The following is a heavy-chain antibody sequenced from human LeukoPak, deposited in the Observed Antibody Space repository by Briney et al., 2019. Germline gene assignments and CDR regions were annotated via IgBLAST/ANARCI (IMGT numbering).Heavy chain of an antibody. CDR1: GGSISSYY. CDR2: IYHSGST. J-gene: IGHJ4*02. Sequence: TSETLSLTCTVSGGSISSYYWSWIRQPPGKGLEWIGSIYHSGSTYYNPSLKSRVTISVDTSKNQFSLKLSSVTAADTAVYYCVYWNYFSGLGYWGQGTLVTVSS. D-gene: IGHD1-7*01. CDR3: VYWNYFSGLGY. V-gene: IGHV4-59*04.